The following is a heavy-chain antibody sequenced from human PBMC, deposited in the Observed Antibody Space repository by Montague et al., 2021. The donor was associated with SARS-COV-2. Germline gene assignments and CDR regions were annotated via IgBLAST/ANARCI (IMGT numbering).Heavy chain of an antibody. CDR3: ARLRDGVVPSPILGVGPFYSYYYMDV. CDR2: INHGGST. J-gene: IGHJ6*03. D-gene: IGHD3-10*01. CDR1: GSSFSGYY. Sequence: SETLSLTSAVHGSSFSGYYWNWIRQSPGKGLEWIGEINHGGSTKFSPSLKGRLTISTDTSKNQFSLKLTSVAAADTAVYYCARLRDGVVPSPILGVGPFYSYYYMDVWGRGTPVTVSS. V-gene: IGHV4-34*01.